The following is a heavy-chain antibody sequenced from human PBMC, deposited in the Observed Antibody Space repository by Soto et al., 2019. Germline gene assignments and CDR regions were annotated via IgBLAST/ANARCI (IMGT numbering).Heavy chain of an antibody. CDR3: ARDRISSGLGATNFDF. D-gene: IGHD3-10*01. CDR2: ISASSHDT. J-gene: IGHJ4*02. V-gene: IGHV3-23*01. Sequence: EVQLWEAGGGLVQPGGSLRLSCEASGFTFSSYAMGWVRQAPGKGLEWVSTISASSHDTYYADSVKGRFTISRDNSKNTLYVQMNSLRAEDTAIYYCARDRISSGLGATNFDFWGQGTLVTVSS. CDR1: GFTFSSYA.